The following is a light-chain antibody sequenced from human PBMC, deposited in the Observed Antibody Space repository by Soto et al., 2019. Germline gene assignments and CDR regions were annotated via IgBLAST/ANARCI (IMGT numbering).Light chain of an antibody. J-gene: IGLJ3*02. V-gene: IGLV2-23*01. Sequence: QSVLTQPASVSGPPGQSIVISCNGSSSDIGGYYLVSWYQHHSGKAPKLMIYEGSKRPSGVSNRFSGSKSDNTASLTISGLQAEDEADYYCCSYANTTTVFGGGTKLTVL. CDR3: CSYANTTTV. CDR2: EGS. CDR1: SSDIGGYYL.